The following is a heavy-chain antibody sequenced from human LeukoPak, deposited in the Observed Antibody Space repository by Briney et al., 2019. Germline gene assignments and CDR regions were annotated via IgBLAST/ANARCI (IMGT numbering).Heavy chain of an antibody. V-gene: IGHV4-59*08. CDR2: IHSSGDT. CDR1: GGSLTNYF. J-gene: IGHJ4*02. Sequence: SETLSLTCTVSGGSLTNYFWSWIRQSPGTGLEWIGYIHSSGDTNYSPSFKSRVTTSVDTSKNQFYLNLNSVTAADTAVYYCTRHPGGNAAHRFDYWGQGFLVTVSS. D-gene: IGHD4-23*01. CDR3: TRHPGGNAAHRFDY.